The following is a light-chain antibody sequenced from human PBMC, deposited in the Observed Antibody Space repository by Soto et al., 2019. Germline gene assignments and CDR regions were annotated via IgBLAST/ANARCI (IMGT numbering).Light chain of an antibody. CDR1: QGISNS. CDR2: TAS. V-gene: IGKV1-27*01. Sequence: DIQMTQSPSSLSASVGDRVTITCRASQGISNSLAWYQQKPGKVPKLLIYTASTLQSGVPSLFSGIGSGTDYTLTISSLQPEDVATYYCQKYNSAPQTFGQGTKVEIK. CDR3: QKYNSAPQT. J-gene: IGKJ1*01.